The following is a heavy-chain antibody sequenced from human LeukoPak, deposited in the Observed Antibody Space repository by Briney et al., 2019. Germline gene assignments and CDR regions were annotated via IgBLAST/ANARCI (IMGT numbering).Heavy chain of an antibody. V-gene: IGHV4-39*07. CDR3: ARGGYCSSTSCQYYFDY. J-gene: IGHJ4*02. Sequence: KPSETLSLTCTVSGGTISSSSYYWGWIRQPPGKGLEWIGSIYYSGSTYYNPSLKSRVTISVDTSKNQFSLKLSSVTAADTAVYYCARGGYCSSTSCQYYFDYWGQGTLVTVSS. CDR2: IYYSGST. D-gene: IGHD2-2*03. CDR1: GGTISSSSYY.